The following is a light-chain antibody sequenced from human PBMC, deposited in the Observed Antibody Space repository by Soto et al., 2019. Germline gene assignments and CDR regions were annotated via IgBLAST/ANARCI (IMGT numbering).Light chain of an antibody. J-gene: IGKJ1*01. CDR3: QQLNSYPRT. CDR1: HDISSY. V-gene: IGKV1-9*01. CDR2: AAS. Sequence: IQLTQSPSSLSASVGDRVTITCRASHDISSYLVWYQQKPGKAPKLLIYAASTLQSGVPSRFSGSGSGTDFTLTSSSLQPEDFATYYCQQLNSYPRTFGQGTKVEIK.